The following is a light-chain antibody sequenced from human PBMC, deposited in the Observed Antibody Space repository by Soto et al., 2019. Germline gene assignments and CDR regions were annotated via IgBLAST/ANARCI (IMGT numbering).Light chain of an antibody. CDR3: SSYTCSVTIG. J-gene: IGLJ3*02. Sequence: QSALTQPASVSGSPGQSITISCTGTSSDVGGYNYVSWYQQHPGKATKLMIYDVSNRPSGVSNRFSGSKSGNTASLTISEFQVEDGADYYCSSYTCSVTIGFGGGTKVTVL. CDR2: DVS. CDR1: SSDVGGYNY. V-gene: IGLV2-14*03.